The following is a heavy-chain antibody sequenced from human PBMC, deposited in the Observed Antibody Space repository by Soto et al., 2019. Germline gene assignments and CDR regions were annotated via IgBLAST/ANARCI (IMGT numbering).Heavy chain of an antibody. V-gene: IGHV4-4*07. CDR1: GASINSYS. CDR3: ARDKGSSSRGWFDP. Sequence: QVQLQESGPGLVKPSETLSLTCSVSGASINSYSWTWVRQAAGKGLEWIGLINTSGRSNYNPSLRSRVTMSVDTSQSQFTLSLTSVTAAVTATYYCARDKGSSSRGWFDPWGQVTLVTVSS. D-gene: IGHD6-6*01. J-gene: IGHJ5*01. CDR2: INTSGRS.